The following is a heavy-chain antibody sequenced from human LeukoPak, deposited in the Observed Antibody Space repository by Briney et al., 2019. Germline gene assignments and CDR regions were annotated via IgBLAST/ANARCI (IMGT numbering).Heavy chain of an antibody. V-gene: IGHV4-39*07. D-gene: IGHD3/OR15-3a*01. CDR2: IYYSGNT. CDR3: ARDWGGDWSPHYFDY. J-gene: IGHJ4*02. CDR1: GGSISSSSYY. Sequence: SETLSLTCTVSGGSISSSSYYWGWIRQPPGKGLEWIGSIYYSGNTYYNPSLKSRVTISVDTSKNQFSLKLSSVTAADTAVYYCARDWGGDWSPHYFDYWGQGTLVTVSS.